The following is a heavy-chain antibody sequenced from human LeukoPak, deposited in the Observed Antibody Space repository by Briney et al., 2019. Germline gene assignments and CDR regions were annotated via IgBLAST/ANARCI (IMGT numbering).Heavy chain of an antibody. D-gene: IGHD3-3*01. V-gene: IGHV4-59*01. CDR1: GGSISSYY. CDR2: IYYSGST. Sequence: TASETLSLTCTVSGGSISSYYWSWIRQPPGKGLEWIGYIYYSGSTNYNPSLKSRVTISVDTSKNQFSLKLSSVTAADTAVHYCARHRDDFLGLFDPWGQGTLVTVSS. J-gene: IGHJ5*02. CDR3: ARHRDDFLGLFDP.